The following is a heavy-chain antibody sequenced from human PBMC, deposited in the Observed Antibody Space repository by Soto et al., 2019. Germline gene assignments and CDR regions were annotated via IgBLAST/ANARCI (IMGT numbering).Heavy chain of an antibody. CDR2: IHSGGST. V-gene: IGHV3-66*01. CDR3: ARGVAPGTSAPDY. Sequence: EVQLVESGGGLVQPGGSLRLSCAASGFTVSSNAMSWVRQAPGKGLEWVSVIHSGGSTYYADSVKGRFTISRDNSKNPLFFQMNGLRAEDTALYYCARGVAPGTSAPDYWGQGTLVIVSS. CDR1: GFTVSSNA. J-gene: IGHJ4*02. D-gene: IGHD6-13*01.